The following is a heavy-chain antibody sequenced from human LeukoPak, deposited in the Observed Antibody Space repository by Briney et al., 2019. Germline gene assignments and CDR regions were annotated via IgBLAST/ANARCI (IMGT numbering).Heavy chain of an antibody. V-gene: IGHV4-34*01. D-gene: IGHD5-24*01. CDR2: INHSGST. CDR1: GGSFRGYY. CDR3: ASGVEMATIINY. Sequence: SETLSLTCAVYGGSFRGYYWSWIRQPPGKGLEWIGEINHSGSTNYNPSLKSRVTISVDTSKNQFSLKLSSVTAADTAVYYCASGVEMATIINYWGQGTLVTVSS. J-gene: IGHJ4*02.